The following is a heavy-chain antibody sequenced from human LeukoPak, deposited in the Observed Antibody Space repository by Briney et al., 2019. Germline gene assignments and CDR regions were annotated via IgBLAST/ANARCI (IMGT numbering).Heavy chain of an antibody. CDR3: ATAHYYRSGSYYLAY. CDR1: GVSISSGGYY. J-gene: IGHJ4*02. D-gene: IGHD3-10*01. CDR2: IYYSGST. Sequence: SQTLSLTCTVSGVSISSGGYYWSWIRQHPGKDLEWIVYIYYSGSTYDNPSLKSRITISVDTTKNQFSLKLSSVTAADTAVYYCATAHYYRSGSYYLAYWGQGPLAPVSS. V-gene: IGHV4-31*03.